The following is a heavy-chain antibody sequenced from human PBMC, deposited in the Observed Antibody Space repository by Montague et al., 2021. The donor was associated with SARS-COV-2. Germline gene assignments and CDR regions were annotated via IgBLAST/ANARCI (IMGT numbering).Heavy chain of an antibody. Sequence: SLRLSCAASGFTFSSYAMHWVRQAPGKGLEWVAVISYDGSNKYYADSVKGRFTISRDNSKNTLYLQMNSLRAEDTAVYYCARELADYGMDVWGQGTTVTVPS. J-gene: IGHJ6*02. CDR1: GFTFSSYA. CDR3: ARELADYGMDV. V-gene: IGHV3-30-3*01. CDR2: ISYDGSNK.